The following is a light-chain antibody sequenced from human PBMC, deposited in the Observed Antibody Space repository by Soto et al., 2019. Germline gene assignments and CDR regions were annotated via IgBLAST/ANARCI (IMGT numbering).Light chain of an antibody. CDR2: AAS. V-gene: IGKV1-9*01. Sequence: IQLTQSPSSLSASLGDRVTITCRASQGISNHLGWYQQKPGKAPELLIYAASTLQTGVPSRFSGGGSGTDFTLTITSLQPEGFATYYCQQVNVYPSTFGGGTKVEIK. CDR1: QGISNH. J-gene: IGKJ4*01. CDR3: QQVNVYPST.